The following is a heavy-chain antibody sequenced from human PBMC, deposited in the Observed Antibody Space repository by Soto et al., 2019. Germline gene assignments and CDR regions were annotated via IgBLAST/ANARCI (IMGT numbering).Heavy chain of an antibody. CDR3: ARDGLIAAAGTDAFDI. V-gene: IGHV3-33*01. Sequence: QVQLVESGGGVVQPGRSLRLSCAASGFTFSSYGMHWVRQAPGKGLEWVAVIWYDGSNKYYADSVKGRFTISRDNSKNTLYLQMNSLRAEDTAVYYCARDGLIAAAGTDAFDIWGQGTMVTVSS. J-gene: IGHJ3*02. CDR2: IWYDGSNK. D-gene: IGHD6-13*01. CDR1: GFTFSSYG.